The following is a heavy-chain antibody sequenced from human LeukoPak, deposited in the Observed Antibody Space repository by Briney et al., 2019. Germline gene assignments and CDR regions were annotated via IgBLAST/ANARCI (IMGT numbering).Heavy chain of an antibody. CDR2: ISRGSTYT. CDR3: ARVSSSSTNWFDS. J-gene: IGHJ5*01. Sequence: GGSLRLSCAASGFTFSDYYMSWIRQAPGKGLEWVSYISRGSTYTNYADSVKGRFTISRDNAKSSLYLQMNNLRAEDTAVYYCARVSSSSTNWFDSWGQGTLVSVST. D-gene: IGHD6-19*01. V-gene: IGHV3-11*06. CDR1: GFTFSDYY.